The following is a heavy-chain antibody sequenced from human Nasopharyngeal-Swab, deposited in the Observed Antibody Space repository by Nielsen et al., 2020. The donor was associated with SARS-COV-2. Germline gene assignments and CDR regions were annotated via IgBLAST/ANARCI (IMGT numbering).Heavy chain of an antibody. D-gene: IGHD6-6*01. CDR1: GGTFSSYA. V-gene: IGHV1-69*04. J-gene: IGHJ6*02. CDR2: IIPTLGIA. Sequence: SVKVSCKASGGTFSSYAISWVRQAPGQGLEWMGRIIPTLGIANYAQKFQGRVTITADKSTRTAYMELSSLRSEDTAVYYCARSSSWYYCMDVWGQGTTVTVSS. CDR3: ARSSSWYYCMDV.